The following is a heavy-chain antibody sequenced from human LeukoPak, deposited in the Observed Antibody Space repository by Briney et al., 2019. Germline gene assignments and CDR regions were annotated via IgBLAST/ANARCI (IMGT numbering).Heavy chain of an antibody. D-gene: IGHD2-15*01. Sequence: SVKLSCKASGGTFSSYAISWVRQAPGQGLEWMGGIIPIFGTANYAQKFQGRVTIHTNESTSTAHMELSILRSEDPGVYYCARVVPEYCSGGSGYLRSPAQGWFDPWAQGTLVTVSS. J-gene: IGHJ5*02. V-gene: IGHV1-69*05. CDR2: IIPIFGTA. CDR1: GGTFSSYA. CDR3: ARVVPEYCSGGSGYLRSPAQGWFDP.